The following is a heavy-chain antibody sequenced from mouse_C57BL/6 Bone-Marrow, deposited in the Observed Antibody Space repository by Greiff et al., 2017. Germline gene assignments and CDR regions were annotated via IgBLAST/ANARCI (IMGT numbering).Heavy chain of an antibody. CDR1: GYTFTSYG. V-gene: IGHV1-81*01. CDR3: ARERIMGYDGPFAY. Sequence: QVQLQQSGAELARPGASVKLSCKASGYTFTSYGISWVKQRTGQGLEWIGEIYHRSGNTYYNEKFKGKATLTADKSSSTAYMELRSLTSEDSAVYFCARERIMGYDGPFAYWGQGTLVTVSA. CDR2: IYHRSGNT. D-gene: IGHD2-2*01. J-gene: IGHJ3*01.